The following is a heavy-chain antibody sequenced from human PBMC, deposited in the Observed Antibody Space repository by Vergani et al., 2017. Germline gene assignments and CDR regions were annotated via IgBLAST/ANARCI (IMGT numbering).Heavy chain of an antibody. D-gene: IGHD2-15*01. V-gene: IGHV1-69*08. CDR3: ARDLGYCSGGSCSY. Sequence: QVQRVQSGAEVKKPGSSVKVSCKASGGTFSSYTISWVRQAPGQGLEWMGRIIPILGIANYAQKFQGRVTITADKSTSTAYMELSSLRSEDTAVYYCARDLGYCSGGSCSYWGQGTLVTVSS. J-gene: IGHJ4*02. CDR1: GGTFSSYT. CDR2: IIPILGIA.